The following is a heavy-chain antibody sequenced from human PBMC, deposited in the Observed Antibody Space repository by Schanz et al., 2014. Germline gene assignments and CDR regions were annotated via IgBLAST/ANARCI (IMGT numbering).Heavy chain of an antibody. CDR3: VRDGDERLVVIFDQ. CDR1: GYSSNLFG. Sequence: QVQLVQSGAEVQKPGASVMLSCKTSGYSSNLFGVSWVRQAPGQGLEWMGWISAYNGNMNYAPKFQGRVTMTTDTSTSTAYMELRNLRSDDTAVYYCVRDGDERLVVIFDQWGQGTLVTVSS. CDR2: ISAYNGNM. D-gene: IGHD3-22*01. V-gene: IGHV1-18*04. J-gene: IGHJ4*02.